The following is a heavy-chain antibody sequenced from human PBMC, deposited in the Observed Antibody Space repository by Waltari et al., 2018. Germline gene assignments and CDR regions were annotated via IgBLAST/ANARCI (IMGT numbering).Heavy chain of an antibody. V-gene: IGHV3-53*01. CDR1: GFHVRRNH. CDR2: IESGGST. J-gene: IGHJ4*02. D-gene: IGHD6-13*01. CDR3: ASPGIAAAGPTFDY. Sequence: EVQLVVSGVGLIQAGGPMRPPCAASGFHVRRNHLRWVRTAQGKGLECVSVIESGGSTYYADSVQGRFTISRDNSNNTLYLQMYSLRAEDTAVYYCASPGIAAAGPTFDYWCQGTLVTVSS.